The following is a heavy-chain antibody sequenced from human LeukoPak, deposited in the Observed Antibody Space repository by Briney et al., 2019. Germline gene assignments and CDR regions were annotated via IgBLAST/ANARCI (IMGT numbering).Heavy chain of an antibody. D-gene: IGHD3-16*01. CDR1: GYVSINYW. CDR3: AILRRLGPFEY. J-gene: IGHJ4*02. Sequence: ESLKISCKGSGYVSINYWVAWVRQMPGKGLEWIGVIYPGDSDTRYNPSFQGQVTISADKSLTTAYLQWSSLKASDTAMYYCAILRRLGPFEYWGQGTLVTVSS. V-gene: IGHV5-51*01. CDR2: IYPGDSDT.